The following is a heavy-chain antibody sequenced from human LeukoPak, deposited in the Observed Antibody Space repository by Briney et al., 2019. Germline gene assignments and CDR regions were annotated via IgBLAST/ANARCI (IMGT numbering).Heavy chain of an antibody. Sequence: GSLRLSCAASGFIFSSYGIHWVRQAPGKGLEWVAVISYDGTKKYYGDSVKGRFTISRDNSKNTVFLQMNSLRAEDTAVYYCVKGAGECSGGSCYGVDWGQGTLVTVSS. D-gene: IGHD2-15*01. J-gene: IGHJ4*02. CDR3: VKGAGECSGGSCYGVD. CDR1: GFIFSSYG. V-gene: IGHV3-30*18. CDR2: ISYDGTKK.